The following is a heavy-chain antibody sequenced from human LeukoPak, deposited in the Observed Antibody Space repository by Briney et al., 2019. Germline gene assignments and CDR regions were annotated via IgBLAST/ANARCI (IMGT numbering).Heavy chain of an antibody. CDR2: INSDGSST. CDR1: GFTFSNYA. J-gene: IGHJ4*02. Sequence: GGSLRLSCAASGFTFSNYAMYWVRQAPGKGLVWVSHINSDGSSTTYADSVKGRFTISRDNAKNTLYLHMNTLRVEDTAVYYCARESLGFDYWGQGTLVAVSS. V-gene: IGHV3-74*01. CDR3: ARESLGFDY.